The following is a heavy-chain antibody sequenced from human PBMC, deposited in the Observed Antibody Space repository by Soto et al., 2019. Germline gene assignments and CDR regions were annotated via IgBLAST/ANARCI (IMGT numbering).Heavy chain of an antibody. D-gene: IGHD3-22*01. CDR2: INQSGST. Sequence: SETLSLTCAVYGGSFSGYYLSWIRQPPGKGLEWIGEINQSGSTNYNPSLKSRVTISVDTSKNQFSLKLSSVTAADTAVYYCARAQVRDYYDSSGYSNWFDPWGQGTLVTVSS. J-gene: IGHJ5*02. V-gene: IGHV4-34*01. CDR1: GGSFSGYY. CDR3: ARAQVRDYYDSSGYSNWFDP.